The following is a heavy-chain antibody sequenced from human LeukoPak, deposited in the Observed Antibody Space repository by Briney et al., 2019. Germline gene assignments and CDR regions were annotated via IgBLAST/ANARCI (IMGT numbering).Heavy chain of an antibody. CDR1: GGSISSYY. D-gene: IGHD3-3*01. J-gene: IGHJ5*02. CDR2: IYTSGST. Sequence: PSETLSLTCTVSGGSISSYYWSWIRQPPGKGLEWIGYIYTSGSTNYNPSLKSRVTISVDTSKNQFSLKLSSVTAADTAVYYCARHGAAGVFGVDRLTWFDPWGQGTLVTVSS. V-gene: IGHV4-4*09. CDR3: ARHGAAGVFGVDRLTWFDP.